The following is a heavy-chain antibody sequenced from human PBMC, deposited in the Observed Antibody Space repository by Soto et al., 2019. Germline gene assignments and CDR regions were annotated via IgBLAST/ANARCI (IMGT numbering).Heavy chain of an antibody. D-gene: IGHD3-22*01. J-gene: IGHJ4*02. CDR2: ISSSGSII. V-gene: IGHV3-48*02. CDR3: AREGLYDSSGYYPYYFDY. CDR1: GLAFSRYS. Sequence: GGSLRLSCAASGLAFSRYSMNWVRQAPGKGLEWIAYISSSGSIISYPDSVKGRFTISRDNDKNSLYLQMNSLREEDTAVYFCAREGLYDSSGYYPYYFDYWGLGTLVTVSS.